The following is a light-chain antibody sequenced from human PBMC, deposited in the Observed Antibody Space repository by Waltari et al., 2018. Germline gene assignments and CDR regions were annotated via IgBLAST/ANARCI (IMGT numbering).Light chain of an antibody. J-gene: IGLJ2*01. Sequence: QSALTQPASVSGSPGPSTTTSCSGITQEVDGHQLDPWYQPPPGTAPNLIIYDVTNRPSGVTNRFSGSKSGNTASLSISDLRAEDEAVYHCCTCTSSSSYVFGGGTKVTVL. CDR2: DVT. CDR3: CTCTSSSSYV. V-gene: IGLV2-14*03. CDR1: TQEVDGHQL.